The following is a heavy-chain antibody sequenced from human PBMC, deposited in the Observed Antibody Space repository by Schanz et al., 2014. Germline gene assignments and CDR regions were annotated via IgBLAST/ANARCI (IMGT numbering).Heavy chain of an antibody. CDR3: ATDYSGGGCHI. J-gene: IGHJ3*02. Sequence: EVQLVESGGCLVQPGGSLRLSCAASGFTFSSYAMSWVRQAPGKGLEWVSAISGSGGSTYYADSVKGRFTLSRDNSKNTVYLQMNSLRAEDTALYFCATDYSGGGCHIWGQGTMVTVSS. D-gene: IGHD6-19*01. CDR1: GFTFSSYA. CDR2: ISGSGGST. V-gene: IGHV3-23*04.